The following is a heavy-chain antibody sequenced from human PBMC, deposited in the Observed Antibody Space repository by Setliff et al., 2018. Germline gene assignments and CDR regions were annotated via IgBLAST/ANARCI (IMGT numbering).Heavy chain of an antibody. CDR1: GYTFTSYG. J-gene: IGHJ4*02. D-gene: IGHD3-10*01. V-gene: IGHV1-18*01. CDR2: ISAYNGNT. CDR3: ARSCYGSGVPNGDY. Sequence: ASVKVSCKASGYTFTSYGISWVRQAPGQGLEWMGWISAYNGNTNYAQKLQGRVTMTRNTSISTAYMELSSLRSDDTAVYYCARSCYGSGVPNGDYWGQGTLVTVSS.